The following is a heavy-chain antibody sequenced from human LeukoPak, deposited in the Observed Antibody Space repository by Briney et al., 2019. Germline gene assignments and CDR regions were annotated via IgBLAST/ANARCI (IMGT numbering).Heavy chain of an antibody. V-gene: IGHV1-69*13. CDR3: ARDYVLRFFQGAFDI. J-gene: IGHJ3*02. CDR1: GGTFSSYA. D-gene: IGHD3-3*01. Sequence: SVKVSCKASGGTFSSYAISWVRQAPGQGLEWMGGIIPIFGTANYAQKFQGRVTITADESTSTAYMELSSLRSEDTAVYYCARDYVLRFFQGAFDIWGQGTMVTVSS. CDR2: IIPIFGTA.